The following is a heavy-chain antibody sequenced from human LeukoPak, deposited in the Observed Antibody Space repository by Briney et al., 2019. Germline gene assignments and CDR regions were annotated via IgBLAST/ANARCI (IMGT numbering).Heavy chain of an antibody. V-gene: IGHV3-11*03. CDR3: ARRAGAYSHPYDY. CDR1: GFTFSDSY. CDR2: ISGSGHDI. Sequence: KSGGSLRLSCAASGFTFSDSYMTWVRQAPGKGVEWVAYISGSGHDINYSDSVKGRFTISRDNSKNTLYLQMNSLRAEDTAVYYCARRAGAYSHPYDYWGQGTLVTVSS. D-gene: IGHD4/OR15-4a*01. J-gene: IGHJ4*02.